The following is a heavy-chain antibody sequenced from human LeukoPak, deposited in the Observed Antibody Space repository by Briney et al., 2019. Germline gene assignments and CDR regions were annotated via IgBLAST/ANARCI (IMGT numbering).Heavy chain of an antibody. V-gene: IGHV3-23*01. D-gene: IGHD3-10*01. CDR2: ISGSGSNT. Sequence: GGSLRLSCAASGFTFSSYAMSWVRQAPGKGLEWVSAISGSGSNTYYADSVKGRFTISRDNSKNTLYLQMNSLRAEDTAVYYCAKPDYSGTFPPGYWGQGTLVTVSS. CDR3: AKPDYSGTFPPGY. CDR1: GFTFSSYA. J-gene: IGHJ4*02.